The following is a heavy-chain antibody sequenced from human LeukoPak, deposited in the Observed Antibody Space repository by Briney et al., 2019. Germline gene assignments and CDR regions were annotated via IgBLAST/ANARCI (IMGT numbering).Heavy chain of an antibody. CDR3: ARFNRGNKTPNY. Sequence: SETLSLTCTVSGGSISSYYWSWIRQPSGKGLEWIGYIYYSGSTNYNPSLKSRVTISVDTSKNQFSLKLSSVTAADTAVYYCARFNRGNKTPNYWGQGTLVTVPS. CDR2: IYYSGST. D-gene: IGHD2/OR15-2a*01. J-gene: IGHJ4*02. CDR1: GGSISSYY. V-gene: IGHV4-59*01.